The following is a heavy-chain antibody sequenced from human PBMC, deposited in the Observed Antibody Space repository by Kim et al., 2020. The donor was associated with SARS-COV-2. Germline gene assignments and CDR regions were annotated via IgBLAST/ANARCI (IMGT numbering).Heavy chain of an antibody. D-gene: IGHD3-22*01. J-gene: IGHJ4*02. CDR3: AKVGASDYYDSSGSDY. V-gene: IGHV3-9*01. Sequence: DSVKGRFTSSRDNAKYSLYLQMNSLRAEDTALYYCAKVGASDYYDSSGSDYWGQGTLVTVSS.